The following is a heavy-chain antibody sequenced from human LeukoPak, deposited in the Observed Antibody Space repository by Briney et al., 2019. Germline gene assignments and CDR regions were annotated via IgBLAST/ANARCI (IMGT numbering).Heavy chain of an antibody. D-gene: IGHD6-19*01. Sequence: GESLKISCKGSGYSFTSYWIGWVRQMPGKGLDWMGIIYPGDSDTRYSPSFQGQVTISADKSISTAYLQWSSLKASDTAMYYCARHPGIAVAGTRSYYGMDVWGQGTTVTVSS. CDR3: ARHPGIAVAGTRSYYGMDV. CDR1: GYSFTSYW. J-gene: IGHJ6*02. V-gene: IGHV5-51*01. CDR2: IYPGDSDT.